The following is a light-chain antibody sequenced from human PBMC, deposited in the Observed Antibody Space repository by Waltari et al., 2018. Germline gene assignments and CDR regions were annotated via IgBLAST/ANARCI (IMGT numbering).Light chain of an antibody. CDR3: QHYLRLPVT. Sequence: EIVLTQSPGTLSLSPGERATLSCRTSQRVTRALAWYQQNPGQAPRLLIYGASNRATGIPDRFSGSGSGTDFSLTISSLEPEDFAVYYCQHYLRLPVTFGQGTKVEVK. CDR2: GAS. V-gene: IGKV3-20*01. CDR1: QRVTRA. J-gene: IGKJ1*01.